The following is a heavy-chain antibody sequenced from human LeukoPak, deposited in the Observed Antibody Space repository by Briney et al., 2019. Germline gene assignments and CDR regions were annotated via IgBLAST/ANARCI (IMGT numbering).Heavy chain of an antibody. V-gene: IGHV3-23*01. Sequence: PGGSLRLSCAASGFTFSSYAMSWVRQAPGKGLEWVSAISGSGGSTYYADSVKGRFTISRDNSKNTLYLQMNSLRAEDTAVYYCAKDSFPTMRFLYYFDYWGQGTLVTVSS. J-gene: IGHJ4*02. CDR2: ISGSGGST. D-gene: IGHD3-22*01. CDR3: AKDSFPTMRFLYYFDY. CDR1: GFTFSSYA.